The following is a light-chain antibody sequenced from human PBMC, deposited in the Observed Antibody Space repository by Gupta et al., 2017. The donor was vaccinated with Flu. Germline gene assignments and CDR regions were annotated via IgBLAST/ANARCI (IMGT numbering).Light chain of an antibody. CDR1: QSISSY. CDR2: AAS. V-gene: IGKV1-39*01. Sequence: PSSLSASVGESVTITCRASQSISSYLNWYQQKPRKAPKLLIDAASSLQSGVPSRFSGSGSGTDFTLTISSLQPEDFATYYRQQSYRTPLTFGGGTKVEIK. J-gene: IGKJ4*01. CDR3: QQSYRTPLT.